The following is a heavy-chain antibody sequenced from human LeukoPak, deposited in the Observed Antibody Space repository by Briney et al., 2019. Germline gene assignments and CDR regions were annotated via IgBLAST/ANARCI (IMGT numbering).Heavy chain of an antibody. D-gene: IGHD6-13*01. Sequence: SETLSLTCTVSGGSISSYYWSWIRQPPGKGLEWIGYIYYSGSTNYNPSLKSRVTISVDTSKNQFSLKPSSVTAADTAVYYCARGGYPFSIAAAGFDHWGQGTLVTVSS. CDR3: ARGGYPFSIAAAGFDH. CDR2: IYYSGST. V-gene: IGHV4-59*01. J-gene: IGHJ4*02. CDR1: GGSISSYY.